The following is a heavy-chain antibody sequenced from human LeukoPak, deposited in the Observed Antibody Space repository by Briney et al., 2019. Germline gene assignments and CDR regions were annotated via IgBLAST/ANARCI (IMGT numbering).Heavy chain of an antibody. J-gene: IGHJ4*02. CDR2: ISYDGSNK. Sequence: GGSLRLSCAASGFTFSSYGMHWVRQAPGKGLEWVAVISYDGSNKYCADSVKGRFTISRDNSKNTLYLQMNSLRAEDTAVYYCAKMRGSGSFDYWGQGTLVTVSS. D-gene: IGHD3-10*01. V-gene: IGHV3-30*18. CDR1: GFTFSSYG. CDR3: AKMRGSGSFDY.